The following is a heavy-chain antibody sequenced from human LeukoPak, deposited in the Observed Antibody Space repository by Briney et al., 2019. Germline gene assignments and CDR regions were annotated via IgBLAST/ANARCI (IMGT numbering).Heavy chain of an antibody. J-gene: IGHJ4*02. CDR3: ATEAAAGPPGFDY. V-gene: IGHV4-61*02. CDR2: IYTSGST. Sequence: PSETLSLTCTVSGGSISSGSYYWSWIWQPAGKGLEWIGRIYTSGSTNYNPSLKSRVTISVDTSKNQFSLKLSSVTAADTAVYYCATEAAAGPPGFDYWGQGTLVTVSS. D-gene: IGHD6-13*01. CDR1: GGSISSGSYY.